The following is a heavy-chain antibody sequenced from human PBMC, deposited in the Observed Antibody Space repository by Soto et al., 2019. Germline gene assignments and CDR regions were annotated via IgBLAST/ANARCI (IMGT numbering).Heavy chain of an antibody. D-gene: IGHD3-9*01. CDR2: INPNIGGT. CDR1: EHTFTNFY. V-gene: IGHV1-2*02. Sequence: QVQLVQSGAEVKKPGALLKVSCKASEHTFTNFYIHWVRHAPGQGLECVGWINPNIGGTNYAQKFQGSVTMNRDTSINTAYMELGRLTSDQTAVYYCEGYHFDILTGPGGTSSWGQETLVTVSS. CDR3: EGYHFDILTGPGGTSS. J-gene: IGHJ4*02.